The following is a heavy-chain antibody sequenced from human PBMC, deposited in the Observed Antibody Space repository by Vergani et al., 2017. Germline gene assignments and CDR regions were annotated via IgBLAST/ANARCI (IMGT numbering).Heavy chain of an antibody. J-gene: IGHJ3*02. CDR1: GYTFTSYA. Sequence: QVQLVQSGSELKKPGASVKVSCKASGYTFTSYAMNWVRQAPGQGLEWMGWINAGNGNTKYSQKFQGRVTITRDTSASTAYMELSRLRSEDTAVYYCARPYYYGSGSTGDAFDIWGQGTMVTVSS. CDR2: INAGNGNT. V-gene: IGHV1-3*01. CDR3: ARPYYYGSGSTGDAFDI. D-gene: IGHD3-10*01.